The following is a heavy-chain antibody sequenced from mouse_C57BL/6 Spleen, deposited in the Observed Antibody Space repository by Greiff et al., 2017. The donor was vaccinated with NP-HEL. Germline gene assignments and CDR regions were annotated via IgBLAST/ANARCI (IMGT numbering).Heavy chain of an antibody. CDR3: ARGTAQAPFAY. Sequence: EVQLQQSGPELVKPGASVKISCKASGYTFTDYYMNWVKQSHGKSLEWIGDINPNNGGTSYNQKFKGKATLTVDKSSSTAYIELRSLTSEDSAVYYCARGTAQAPFAYWGQGTLVTVSA. D-gene: IGHD3-2*02. CDR2: INPNNGGT. CDR1: GYTFTDYY. J-gene: IGHJ3*01. V-gene: IGHV1-26*01.